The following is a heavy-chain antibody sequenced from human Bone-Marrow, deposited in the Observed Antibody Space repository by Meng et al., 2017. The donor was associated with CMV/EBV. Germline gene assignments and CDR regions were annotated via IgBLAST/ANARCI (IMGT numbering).Heavy chain of an antibody. CDR2: IYSGGSST. CDR3: AKDIRRAAAATYDY. V-gene: IGHV3-23*03. Sequence: GGSLRLSCAASGFTFSSYAMSWVRQAPGKGLEWVSVIYSGGSSTYYADSVKGRFTISRDTSKNTLYLQMNSLRAEDTALYYCAKDIRRAAAATYDYWGQGTLVTVSS. D-gene: IGHD6-13*01. J-gene: IGHJ4*02. CDR1: GFTFSSYA.